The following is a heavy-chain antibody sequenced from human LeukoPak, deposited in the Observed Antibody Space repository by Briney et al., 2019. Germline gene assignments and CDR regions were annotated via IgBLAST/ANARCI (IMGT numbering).Heavy chain of an antibody. D-gene: IGHD6-19*01. J-gene: IGHJ4*02. Sequence: PGGSLRVSCAASGFTVSSNYMSWVRQAPGKGLEWVSVIYSGGSTYYADSVKGRFTISRDNSKNTLYLQMNSLRAEDTAVYYCARSRSSGWYYFDYWGQGTLVTVSS. CDR2: IYSGGST. V-gene: IGHV3-66*01. CDR1: GFTVSSNY. CDR3: ARSRSSGWYYFDY.